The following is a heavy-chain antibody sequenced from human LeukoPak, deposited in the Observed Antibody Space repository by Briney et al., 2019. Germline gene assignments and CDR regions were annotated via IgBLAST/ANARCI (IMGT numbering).Heavy chain of an antibody. V-gene: IGHV3-74*01. CDR2: ITSDGGAT. Sequence: GGSLRLSCAASGFTFSTSWMNWVRQAPGKGLVWVSLITSDGGATNYADSVKGRFAISRDNAKNTLYLQMNSLRAEDTAVYYCGRDYFRSIDYWGQGTLVTVS. CDR3: GRDYFRSIDY. CDR1: GFTFSTSW. J-gene: IGHJ4*02. D-gene: IGHD3-10*01.